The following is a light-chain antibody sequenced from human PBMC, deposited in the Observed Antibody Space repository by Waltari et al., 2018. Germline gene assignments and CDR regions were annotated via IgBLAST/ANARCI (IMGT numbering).Light chain of an antibody. CDR3: ASWDDSHYV. Sequence: QSVLTQPPSASATPGQRVIISCSGSRPNLGSNSLYWYQQLPGPAPNRPIYRNNERPSGVSDRFSASKSGTSASLVISGLRSEDEAVYYCASWDDSHYVFGPGTTVTVL. J-gene: IGLJ1*01. CDR2: RNN. CDR1: RPNLGSNS. V-gene: IGLV1-47*01.